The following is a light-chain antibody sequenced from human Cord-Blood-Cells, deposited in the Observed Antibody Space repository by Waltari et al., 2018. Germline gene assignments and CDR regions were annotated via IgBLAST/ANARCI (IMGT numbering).Light chain of an antibody. V-gene: IGKV1-39*01. CDR2: AAS. CDR3: QQSYSTLFT. J-gene: IGKJ3*01. CDR1: QSISSY. Sequence: DIQMTQSPSSLSASVGARGTITCRASQSISSYLNWYQQKPGKAPKLLIYAASSLQSGVPSRFSGSGSGTDFTLTISSLQPEDFATYYCQQSYSTLFTFGPGTKVDIK.